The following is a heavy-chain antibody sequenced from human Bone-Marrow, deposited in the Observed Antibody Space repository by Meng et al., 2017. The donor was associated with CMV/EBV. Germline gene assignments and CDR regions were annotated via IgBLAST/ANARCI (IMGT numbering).Heavy chain of an antibody. D-gene: IGHD3-10*01. Sequence: SETLSLTCAVYGGSFSDYYWSWIRQPPGKGLECIGEINHSGSTNYNPSLKSRVTISVDTSKNQFSLKLSSVTAADTAVYYCARRRYYYGSGSSGWFDPWGQGTLVTVSS. CDR2: INHSGST. V-gene: IGHV4-34*01. CDR1: GGSFSDYY. CDR3: ARRRYYYGSGSSGWFDP. J-gene: IGHJ5*02.